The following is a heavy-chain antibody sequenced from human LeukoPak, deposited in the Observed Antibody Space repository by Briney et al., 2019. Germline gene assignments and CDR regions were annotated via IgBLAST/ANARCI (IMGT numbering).Heavy chain of an antibody. D-gene: IGHD3-22*01. J-gene: IGHJ5*02. Sequence: SETLSLTCTVSGGSISSYYWSWIRQPPGKGLEWIGYIYYSGSTNYNPSLKSRVTMSVDTSKNQFSLKLSSVTAADTAVYYCARGRKYYYDSSGYYPVFDPWGQGTLVTVSS. CDR3: ARGRKYYYDSSGYYPVFDP. V-gene: IGHV4-59*01. CDR1: GGSISSYY. CDR2: IYYSGST.